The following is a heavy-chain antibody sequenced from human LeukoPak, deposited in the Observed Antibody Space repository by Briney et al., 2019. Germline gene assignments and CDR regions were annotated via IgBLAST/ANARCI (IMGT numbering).Heavy chain of an antibody. CDR1: GSTFSSFS. CDR2: IKQDGSEK. D-gene: IGHD2/OR15-2a*01. CDR3: ATGRILWK. V-gene: IGHV3-7*01. J-gene: IGHJ4*02. Sequence: GGSLRLSCAASGSTFSSFSMNWVRQAPGKGLEWVASIKQDGSEKYSVDSLKGRFTISRDNAKNSLYLQMNNLRAEDTAVYRCATGRILWKWGQGTLVTVSS.